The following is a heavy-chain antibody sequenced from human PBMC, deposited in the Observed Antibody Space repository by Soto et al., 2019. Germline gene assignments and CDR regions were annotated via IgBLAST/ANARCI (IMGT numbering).Heavy chain of an antibody. CDR1: GGSISSSSYY. D-gene: IGHD3-3*01. Sequence: QLQLQESGPGLVKPSETLSLTCTVSGGSISSSSYYWGWIRQPPGKGLEWIGSIYYSGSTYYNPSLKSRVTISVDTSKYQFSLKLSSVTAADTAVYYCARGYDFWSGGFDYWGQGTLVTVSS. CDR3: ARGYDFWSGGFDY. V-gene: IGHV4-39*01. J-gene: IGHJ4*02. CDR2: IYYSGST.